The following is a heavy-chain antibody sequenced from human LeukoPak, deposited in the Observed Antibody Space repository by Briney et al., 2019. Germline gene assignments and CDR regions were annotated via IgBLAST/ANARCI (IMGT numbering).Heavy chain of an antibody. D-gene: IGHD2-15*01. J-gene: IGHJ6*02. CDR2: IYYSGST. Sequence: SETLSLTCTVSGGSISSGGYYWSWIRQHPGKGLEWIEYIYYSGSTYYNPSLKSRVTISVDTSKNQFSLKLSSVTAADTAVYHCARETRSYCSGGSCYSSYYYYYGMDVWGQGTTVTVSS. CDR3: ARETRSYCSGGSCYSSYYYYYGMDV. V-gene: IGHV4-31*03. CDR1: GGSISSGGYY.